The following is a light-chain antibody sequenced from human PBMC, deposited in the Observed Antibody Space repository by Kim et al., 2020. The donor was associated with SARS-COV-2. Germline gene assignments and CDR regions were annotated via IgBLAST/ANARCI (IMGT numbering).Light chain of an antibody. CDR3: MSRDSIVTRRV. CDR2: GKN. CDR1: SLRNFS. J-gene: IGLJ3*02. V-gene: IGLV3-19*01. Sequence: WGQTIKCTCHSDSLRNFSAAWYQQKPGQAPKLVFSGKNSRPSGIPDRFSGSSSGYTASLTITGARADDEADYYCMSRDSIVTRRVFGEGPRLTVL.